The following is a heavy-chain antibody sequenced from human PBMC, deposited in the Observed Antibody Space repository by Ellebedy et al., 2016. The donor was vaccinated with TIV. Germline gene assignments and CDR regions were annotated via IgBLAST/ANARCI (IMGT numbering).Heavy chain of an antibody. CDR1: GGYISSNF. J-gene: IGHJ4*02. CDR2: AYYNGST. CDR3: ARLYPIYEVSQID. Sequence: SETLSLTCSVSGGYISSNFWGWIRQPPGKGLEWIGYAYYNGSTNYSPSLKSRVTISLDTSKNQFSLRLSSVTAADTAVYYCARLYPIYEVSQIDWGQGTLVTVSS. D-gene: IGHD5/OR15-5a*01. V-gene: IGHV4-59*08.